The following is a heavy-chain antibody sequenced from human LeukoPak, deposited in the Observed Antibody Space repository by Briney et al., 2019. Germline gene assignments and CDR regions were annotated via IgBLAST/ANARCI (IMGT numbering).Heavy chain of an antibody. V-gene: IGHV4-59*12. CDR1: GGSISSYY. Sequence: PSETLSLTCTVSGGSISSYYWSWIRQPPGKGLEWIGYIYYSGSTNYNRSLKSRVTISVDTSKNQFSLKLSSVTAADTAVYYCARVHLRYYDILTGYFPDAFDIWGQGTMVTVSS. D-gene: IGHD3-9*01. J-gene: IGHJ3*02. CDR3: ARVHLRYYDILTGYFPDAFDI. CDR2: IYYSGST.